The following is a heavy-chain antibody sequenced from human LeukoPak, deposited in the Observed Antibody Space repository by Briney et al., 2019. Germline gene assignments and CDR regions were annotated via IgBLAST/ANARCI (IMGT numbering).Heavy chain of an antibody. D-gene: IGHD1-7*01. Sequence: GASVKVSCKASGGTFSSYAISWVRQAPGQGLEWMGRIIPILGIANYAQKFQGRVTITADKSTSTAYMELSSLRSEDTAVYYCASPPRYNWNWSAFDYWGQGTLVTVSS. CDR3: ASPPRYNWNWSAFDY. CDR2: IIPILGIA. CDR1: GGTFSSYA. J-gene: IGHJ4*02. V-gene: IGHV1-69*04.